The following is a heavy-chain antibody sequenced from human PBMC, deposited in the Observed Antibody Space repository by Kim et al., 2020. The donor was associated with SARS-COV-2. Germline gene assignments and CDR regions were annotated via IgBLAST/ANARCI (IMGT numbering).Heavy chain of an antibody. CDR3: AKTSGRFRPSGGDHYFDY. Sequence: GGSLRLSCAASGFTFSSYGMHWVRQAPGKGLEWVAVISYDGSNKYYADSVKGRFTISRDNSKNTLYLQMNSLRAEDTAVYYCAKTSGRFRPSGGDHYFDYWGQGTLVTVSS. CDR2: ISYDGSNK. V-gene: IGHV3-30*18. D-gene: IGHD4-17*01. J-gene: IGHJ4*02. CDR1: GFTFSSYG.